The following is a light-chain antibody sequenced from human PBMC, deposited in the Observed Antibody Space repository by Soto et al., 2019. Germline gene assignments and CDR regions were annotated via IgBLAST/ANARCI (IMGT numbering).Light chain of an antibody. CDR2: KAS. CDR1: QSISSW. CDR3: QQYNSYSRP. J-gene: IGKJ1*01. Sequence: IQMTQSPSTLSASVGYRVTITCRASQSISSWLAWYQQKPGKAPKLLIYKASSLESGVPSRFSGSGSGTEFTLTISSLQPDDFATYYCQQYNSYSRPFGQGTKV. V-gene: IGKV1-5*03.